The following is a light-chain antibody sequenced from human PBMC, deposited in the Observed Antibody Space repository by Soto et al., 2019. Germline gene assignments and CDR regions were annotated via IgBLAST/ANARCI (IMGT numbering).Light chain of an antibody. J-gene: IGKJ1*01. CDR3: QQYNSNWT. V-gene: IGKV1-5*01. CDR1: QDIASW. Sequence: DIQVTQSQSSLSASIGDRVTITCRASQDIASWLAWYQQTPGKAPKLLIYDASSLLSGVPSRFSGSGSGTEFTLSISSLQPDDFATYYCQQYNSNWTFGQGTKVDI. CDR2: DAS.